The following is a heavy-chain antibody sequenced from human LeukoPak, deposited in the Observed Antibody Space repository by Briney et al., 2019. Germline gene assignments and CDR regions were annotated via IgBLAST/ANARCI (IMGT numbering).Heavy chain of an antibody. V-gene: IGHV3-7*01. CDR2: IKQDGSEK. Sequence: PGGSLRLSCTASGFIFSSSWMSWVRQAPGKGLEWVANIKQDGSEKNYVDSVKGRFTISRDNAKNSLYLQMNSLRAEDTAVYYCARDRGLFDYWGQGTLVTVAS. J-gene: IGHJ4*02. CDR3: ARDRGLFDY. D-gene: IGHD3-10*01. CDR1: GFIFSSSW.